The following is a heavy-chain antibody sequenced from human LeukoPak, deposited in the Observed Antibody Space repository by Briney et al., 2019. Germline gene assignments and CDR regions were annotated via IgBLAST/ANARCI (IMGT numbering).Heavy chain of an antibody. CDR3: ARLSGYYYVGPDY. D-gene: IGHD3-22*01. J-gene: IGHJ4*02. CDR2: IYYSGST. V-gene: IGHV4-39*01. Sequence: SETLSLTCTVSGCSISSSSYYWGWIRQPPGKGLEWIGSIYYSGSTYYNPSLKSRVTISVDTSKNQFSLKLSSVIAADTAVYYCARLSGYYYVGPDYWGQGTLVTVSS. CDR1: GCSISSSSYY.